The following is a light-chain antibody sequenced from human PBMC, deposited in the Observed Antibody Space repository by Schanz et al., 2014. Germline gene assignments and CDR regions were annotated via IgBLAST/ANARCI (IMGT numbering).Light chain of an antibody. J-gene: IGLJ1*01. Sequence: QSALTQPASVSGSPGQSITISCTGTSSDVGSYNLVSWYQQHPGKAPKLMIYEGSKRPSGVSNRFSDSKSGNTASLTISGHHAEDEADYYCSSYTSSSTPLYVFGTGTKLTVL. CDR2: EGS. CDR3: SSYTSSSTPLYV. V-gene: IGLV2-14*02. CDR1: SSDVGSYNL.